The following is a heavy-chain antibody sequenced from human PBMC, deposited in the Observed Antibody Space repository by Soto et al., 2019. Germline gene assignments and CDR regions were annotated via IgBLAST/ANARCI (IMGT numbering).Heavy chain of an antibody. CDR3: ARGWFGPDV. J-gene: IGHJ6*04. CDR2: IDNAGTDS. D-gene: IGHD3-10*01. V-gene: IGHV3-74*01. CDR1: GFTFSGRS. Sequence: EVQLVESGGGLVQPGGSLRLSCAASGFTFSGRSMHWVRQAPGKGLVWVPGIDNAGTDSTYADSVKGRFTSSRDNAKNTLYLQMNRLRVEDTAVYYCARGWFGPDVWGKGTTVTVSA.